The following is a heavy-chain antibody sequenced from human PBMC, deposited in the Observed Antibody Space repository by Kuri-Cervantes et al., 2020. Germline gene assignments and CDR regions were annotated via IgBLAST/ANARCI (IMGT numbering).Heavy chain of an antibody. Sequence: SETLSLTCIVYGGSFSGRRPTGKGLEWIGYIYYSGSTNYNPSLKSRVTISVDTSKNQFSLKLISVTAADTAVYYCARVPAPGYYGSGTPGWFDPWGQGTLVTVSS. CDR3: ARVPAPGYYGSGTPGWFDP. J-gene: IGHJ5*02. CDR1: GGSFSG. D-gene: IGHD3-10*01. V-gene: IGHV4-59*01. CDR2: IYYSGST.